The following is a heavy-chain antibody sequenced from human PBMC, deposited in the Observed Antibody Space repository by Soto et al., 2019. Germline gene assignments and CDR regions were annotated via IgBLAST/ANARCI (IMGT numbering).Heavy chain of an antibody. CDR3: ARLGFNYDFLSRYYNAHHYYAIDL. CDR2: IDTSDSYS. V-gene: IGHV5-10-1*01. J-gene: IGHJ6*01. CDR1: GCNVNNYW. Sequence: PGESLKVSCKGAGCNVNNYWISWVRQMPGKGLEWMGRIDTSDSYSTYSPAFQGHGTISVDKSISTAYLQWSSLKASDTAMYYCARLGFNYDFLSRYYNAHHYYAIDLWGQRTTVTVSS. D-gene: IGHD3-3*01.